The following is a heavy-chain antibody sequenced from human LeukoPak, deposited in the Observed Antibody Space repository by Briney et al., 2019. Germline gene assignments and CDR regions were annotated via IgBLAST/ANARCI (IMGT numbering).Heavy chain of an antibody. D-gene: IGHD1-26*01. J-gene: IGHJ6*02. CDR1: GSSFSSAS. CDR2: ISSASSTI. Sequence: GGSLRLSCAVSGSSFSSASMNRVRQAPAKGLEWLSYISSASSTIYYADSVRGRFTISRDNAKNSLYLQMNSLRAEDTAVYYCAVSGRGGFYYYGMDVWGQGTTVTVSS. CDR3: AVSGRGGFYYYGMDV. V-gene: IGHV3-48*04.